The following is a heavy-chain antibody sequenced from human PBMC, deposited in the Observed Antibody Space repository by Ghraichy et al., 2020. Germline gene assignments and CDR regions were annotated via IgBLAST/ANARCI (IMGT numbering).Heavy chain of an antibody. V-gene: IGHV4-59*11. Sequence: SETLSLTCTVSGGSITTHYWSWIRQPPGKGLEWIGYIYYTGSTDYNPSLKSRVTISVDTSKNQFSLKVSSVTAADTAVYYCTRRRPDSTSYGGYYFDYWGQGTLVTVSS. CDR1: GGSITTHY. CDR3: TRRRPDSTSYGGYYFDY. CDR2: IYYTGST. J-gene: IGHJ4*02. D-gene: IGHD6-6*01.